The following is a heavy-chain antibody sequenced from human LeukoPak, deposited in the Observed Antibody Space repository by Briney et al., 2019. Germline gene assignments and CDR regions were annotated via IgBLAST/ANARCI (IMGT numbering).Heavy chain of an antibody. D-gene: IGHD4-11*01. CDR1: GFTFSASA. V-gene: IGHV3-73*01. CDR3: AHSNYVTNWFAP. CDR2: IRSKANSYAT. Sequence: GGSLRLSCAASGFTFSASATHWVRQASGKGLEWVGRIRSKANSYATAYGASVKGRFTISRDDSKNTAYLQMNSLKTEDTAVYYCAHSNYVTNWFAPWGQGTLVTVSS. J-gene: IGHJ5*02.